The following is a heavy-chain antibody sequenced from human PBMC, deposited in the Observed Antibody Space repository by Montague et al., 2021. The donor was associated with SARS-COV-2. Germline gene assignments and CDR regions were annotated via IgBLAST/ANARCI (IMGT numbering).Heavy chain of an antibody. J-gene: IGHJ6*03. CDR2: INHGGST. Sequence: SETLSLTCAVHGTSFSGYYWNWIRQPPGKGLEWTGEINHGGSTNYNPSLKSRLTISTDPSKNQFSLKLTSVAAADTAVYYCARLRDGVVPSPILGVGPYYSYYFMDVWGKGTTVTVSS. D-gene: IGHD3-10*01. V-gene: IGHV4-34*01. CDR3: ARLRDGVVPSPILGVGPYYSYYFMDV. CDR1: GTSFSGYY.